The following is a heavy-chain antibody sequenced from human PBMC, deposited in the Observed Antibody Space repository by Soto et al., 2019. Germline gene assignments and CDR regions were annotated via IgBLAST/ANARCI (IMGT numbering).Heavy chain of an antibody. CDR3: AKDLLGSPRGGYYFDY. Sequence: PGGSLRLSCAASGFTFSSYAMSWVRQAPGKGLEWVSAISGSGGSTYYADSVKGRFTISRDNSKNTLYLQMNSLRAEDTAVYYCAKDLLGSPRGGYYFDYWGQGTLVTVSS. V-gene: IGHV3-23*01. CDR2: ISGSGGST. CDR1: GFTFSSYA. J-gene: IGHJ4*02. D-gene: IGHD2-15*01.